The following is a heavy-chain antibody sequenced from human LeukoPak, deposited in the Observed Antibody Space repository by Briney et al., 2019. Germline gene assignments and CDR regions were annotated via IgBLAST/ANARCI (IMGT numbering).Heavy chain of an antibody. Sequence: GGSLRLSCAASGFTFDDYAMHWVRQAPGKGLEWVSGISWNSGSIGYADSVKGRFTISRDNAKNSLYLQMSSLRAEDTALYYCAKDMAPSDAFDIWGQGTMVTVSS. V-gene: IGHV3-9*01. CDR2: ISWNSGSI. CDR1: GFTFDDYA. J-gene: IGHJ3*02. CDR3: AKDMAPSDAFDI.